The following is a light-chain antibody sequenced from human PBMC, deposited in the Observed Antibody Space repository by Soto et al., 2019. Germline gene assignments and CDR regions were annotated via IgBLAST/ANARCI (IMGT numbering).Light chain of an antibody. CDR1: QDISNY. V-gene: IGKV1-33*01. J-gene: IGKJ4*01. Sequence: DIQMTQTPSSLSASVGDRVTITCQASQDISNYVNWYQQKPGNAPNLLIYDASNLERGVPSRFSGSGSGTDFTFTISSLQPEDIATYYCQQYDNVPLTFGGGTKVDIK. CDR3: QQYDNVPLT. CDR2: DAS.